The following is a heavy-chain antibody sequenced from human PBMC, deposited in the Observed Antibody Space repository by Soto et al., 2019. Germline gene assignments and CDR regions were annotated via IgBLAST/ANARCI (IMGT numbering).Heavy chain of an antibody. D-gene: IGHD3-22*01. CDR2: IYPGDSDT. Sequence: LGESLKISCKGSGYRFTSYWIGWVRQMPGKGLEWMGIIYPGDSDTRYSPSFQGQVTISRDNSKNTLYLQMNSLRAEDTAVYYCARGSPYYYDSSGYSAGYYYGMDVWGQGTTVTVSS. CDR3: ARGSPYYYDSSGYSAGYYYGMDV. V-gene: IGHV5-51*01. J-gene: IGHJ6*02. CDR1: GYRFTSYW.